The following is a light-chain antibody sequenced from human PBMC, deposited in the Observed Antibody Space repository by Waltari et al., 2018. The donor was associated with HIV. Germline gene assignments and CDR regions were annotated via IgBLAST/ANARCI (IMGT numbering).Light chain of an antibody. CDR2: EDD. CDR3: QSDDSSNVV. J-gene: IGLJ7*01. CDR1: SGSIATNY. V-gene: IGLV6-57*01. Sequence: NFMLTQPHSVSESPGKTVTISCTRSSGSIATNYVQWYQQRPGSSPITVIEEDDQRPSGIPDRYAASYDSCSNSASRNRAGLKAEEEADYYCQSDDSSNVVFEGGTKLTVI.